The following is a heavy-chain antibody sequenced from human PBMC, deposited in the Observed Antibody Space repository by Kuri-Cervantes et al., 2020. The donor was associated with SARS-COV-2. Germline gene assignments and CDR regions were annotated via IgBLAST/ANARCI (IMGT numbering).Heavy chain of an antibody. J-gene: IGHJ4*02. CDR3: ARRGEYQLLYILDY. V-gene: IGHV1-69*05. Sequence: SVKVSCKASGGTFSSYAISWVRQAPGQGLEWMGGIIPIFGTANYAQKFQGRVTITTDESTSTAYMELSSLRPEDTAVYYCARRGEYQLLYILDYWGQGTLVTVSS. D-gene: IGHD2-2*02. CDR1: GGTFSSYA. CDR2: IIPIFGTA.